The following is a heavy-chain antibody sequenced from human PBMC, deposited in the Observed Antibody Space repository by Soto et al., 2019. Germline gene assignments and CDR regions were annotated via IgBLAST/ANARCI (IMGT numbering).Heavy chain of an antibody. CDR1: RPSIPHHY. CDR2: FSSTGST. V-gene: IGHV4-59*11. J-gene: IGHJ6*02. CDR3: ARDRFGEAYGYYYYYGMDV. D-gene: IGHD3-10*01. Sequence: PSDTLSLTCAVSRPSIPHHYWDWLSQSPGKGLEWIVSFSSTGSTVYNPSLGSRVTISLDTSKNQFSLTLNSVTAADTAVYYCARDRFGEAYGYYYYYGMDVWGQGTTVS.